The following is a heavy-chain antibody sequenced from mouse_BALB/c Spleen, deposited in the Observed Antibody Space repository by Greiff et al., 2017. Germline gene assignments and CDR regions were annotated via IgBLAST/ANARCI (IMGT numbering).Heavy chain of an antibody. CDR1: GFTFSSYG. Sequence: EVQLQESGGGLVQPGGSLKLSCAASGFTFSSYGMSWVRQTPDKRLELVATINSNGGSTYYPDSVKGRFTISRDNAKNTLYLQMSSLKSEDTAMYYCARDRDYRFLYAMDYWGQGTSVTVSS. J-gene: IGHJ4*01. V-gene: IGHV5-6-3*01. CDR2: INSNGGST. CDR3: ARDRDYRFLYAMDY. D-gene: IGHD2-14*01.